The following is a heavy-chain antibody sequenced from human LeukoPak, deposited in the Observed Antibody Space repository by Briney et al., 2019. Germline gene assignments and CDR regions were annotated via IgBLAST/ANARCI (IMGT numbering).Heavy chain of an antibody. CDR3: ARDDYGDYVEVY. D-gene: IGHD4-17*01. CDR1: GGTFSSYA. V-gene: IGHV1-69*06. CDR2: IIPIFGTA. Sequence: GASVKVSCKASGGTFSSYAISWVRQTPGQGLEWMGGIIPIFGTANYAQKFQGRVTITADKSTSTAYMELSSLRSEDTAVYYCARDDYGDYVEVYWGQGTLVTVSS. J-gene: IGHJ4*02.